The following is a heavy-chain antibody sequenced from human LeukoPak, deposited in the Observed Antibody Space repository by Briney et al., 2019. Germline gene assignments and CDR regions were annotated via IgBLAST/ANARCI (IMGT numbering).Heavy chain of an antibody. CDR3: ATYSYDVLTGYPFDY. V-gene: IGHV1-69*04. CDR1: GGSFNTSA. D-gene: IGHD3/OR15-3a*01. J-gene: IGHJ4*02. Sequence: GSSMKVSCKASGGSFNTSAFNWVRQAPGQGLEWMGRIIPILDRTNYAQSFQGTVTITADKSTGTAYMELSSLRSEDTAVYYCATYSYDVLTGYPFDYWGQGTLVTVS. CDR2: IIPILDRT.